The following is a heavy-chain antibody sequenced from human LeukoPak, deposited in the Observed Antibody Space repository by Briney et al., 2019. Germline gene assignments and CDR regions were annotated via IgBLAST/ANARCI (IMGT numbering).Heavy chain of an antibody. CDR3: AKDPTESQQLGDY. D-gene: IGHD6-13*01. J-gene: IGHJ4*02. CDR2: IRYDGSNK. Sequence: GGSLRLSCVASGFTFSSSWMSWVRQAPGKGLEWVAFIRYDGSNKYYADSVKGRFTISRDNSKNTLYLQMNSLRAEDTAVYYCAKDPTESQQLGDYWGQGTLVTVSS. CDR1: GFTFSSSW. V-gene: IGHV3-30*02.